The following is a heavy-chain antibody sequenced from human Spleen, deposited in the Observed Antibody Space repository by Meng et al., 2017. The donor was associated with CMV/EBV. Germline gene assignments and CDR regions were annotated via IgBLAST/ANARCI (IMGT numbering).Heavy chain of an antibody. Sequence: RLRLQESGPVLVKPSEPLSLTCTVSGGSISSSSYYWGWIRQPPGKGLEWIGSIYYSGSTYYNPSLKSRVTISVDTSKNQFSLKLSSVTAADTAVYYCARDCGGDCLLDYWGQGTLVTVSS. CDR3: ARDCGGDCLLDY. J-gene: IGHJ4*02. CDR1: GGSISSSSYY. D-gene: IGHD2-21*02. V-gene: IGHV4-39*06. CDR2: IYYSGST.